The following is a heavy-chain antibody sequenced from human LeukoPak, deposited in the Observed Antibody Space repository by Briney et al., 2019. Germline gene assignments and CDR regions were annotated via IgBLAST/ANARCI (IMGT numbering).Heavy chain of an antibody. CDR3: ARRHKRGAYSYGVDY. CDR2: IYPGDSDT. CDR1: GYSFTNYW. Sequence: GESLQISCKGSGYSFTNYWIAWVRQMPGKGLEWMGIIYPGDSDTRYSPSFQGQVTISADKSITTAYLQWNSLKASDTAMYYCARRHKRGAYSYGVDYWGQGTPVTVSS. D-gene: IGHD5-18*01. V-gene: IGHV5-51*01. J-gene: IGHJ4*02.